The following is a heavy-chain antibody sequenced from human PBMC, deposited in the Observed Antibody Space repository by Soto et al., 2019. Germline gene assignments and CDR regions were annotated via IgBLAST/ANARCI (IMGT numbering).Heavy chain of an antibody. CDR2: ISSSSSYI. CDR3: ASLEFGELFDAFDI. J-gene: IGHJ3*02. CDR1: GFTFSSYS. D-gene: IGHD3-10*01. V-gene: IGHV3-21*01. Sequence: GGSLRLSCAASGFTFSSYSMNWVRQAPGKGLEWVSSISSSSSYIYYADSVKGRFTISRDNAKNSLYLQMNSLRAEDTAVYYCASLEFGELFDAFDIWGQGTMVTVSS.